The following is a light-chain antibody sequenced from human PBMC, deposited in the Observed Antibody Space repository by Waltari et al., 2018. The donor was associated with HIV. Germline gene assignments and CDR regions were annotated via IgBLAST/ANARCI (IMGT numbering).Light chain of an antibody. J-gene: IGKJ2*01. Sequence: EILMTQSPATLPVSPGETSHVSCRASQGVNIKLAWYQQKPCQAPSLLIYSASTSATGIPARFSGSGSGTEFTLTITSLQSEDFTIYYCQQYNNWPYTFGQGTKLEI. CDR3: QQYNNWPYT. CDR1: QGVNIK. V-gene: IGKV3-15*01. CDR2: SAS.